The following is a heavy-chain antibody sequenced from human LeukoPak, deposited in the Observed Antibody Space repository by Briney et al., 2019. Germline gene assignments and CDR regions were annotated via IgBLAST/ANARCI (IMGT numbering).Heavy chain of an antibody. V-gene: IGHV3-9*01. CDR3: AKDNGRRGYTAGYPEY. CDR1: GFTFDDFA. CDR2: ISWNSNNI. D-gene: IGHD3-9*01. J-gene: IGHJ4*02. Sequence: GRSLRLSCAASGFTFDDFAMHWIRQAPGKGLEWVSGISWNSNNIAYADSVKGRFTISRDNAKNSLYLQMNSLRAEDTALYYCAKDNGRRGYTAGYPEYWGQGTLVSVSS.